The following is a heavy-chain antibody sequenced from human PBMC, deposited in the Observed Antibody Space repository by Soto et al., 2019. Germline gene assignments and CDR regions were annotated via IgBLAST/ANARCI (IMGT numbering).Heavy chain of an antibody. D-gene: IGHD4-17*01. CDR3: ARDRPQTTVTTWVAY. CDR1: GFTFSNYS. Sequence: GGSLRLSCAASGFTFSNYSMNWVRQAPGKGLEWVSYISSSSSTIYYADSVKGRFTISRDNAKNSLYLQMNSLRAEDTAVYYCARDRPQTTVTTWVAYWGQGTLVTVSS. V-gene: IGHV3-48*01. J-gene: IGHJ4*02. CDR2: ISSSSSTI.